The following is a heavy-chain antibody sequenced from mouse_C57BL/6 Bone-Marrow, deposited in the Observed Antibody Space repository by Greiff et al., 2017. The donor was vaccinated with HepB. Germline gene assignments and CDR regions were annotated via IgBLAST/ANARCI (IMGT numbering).Heavy chain of an antibody. Sequence: EVHLVESGPGLVKPSQSLSLTCSVTGYSITSGYYWNWIRQFPGNKLEWMGYISYDGSNNYNPSLKNRISITRDTSKNQFFLKLNSVTTEDTATYYCARRGNWFDYWGQGTTLTVSS. D-gene: IGHD4-1*01. V-gene: IGHV3-6*01. J-gene: IGHJ2*01. CDR3: ARRGNWFDY. CDR1: GYSITSGYY. CDR2: ISYDGSN.